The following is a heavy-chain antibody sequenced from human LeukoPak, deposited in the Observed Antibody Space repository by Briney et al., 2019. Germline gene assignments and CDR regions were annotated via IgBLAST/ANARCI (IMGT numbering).Heavy chain of an antibody. V-gene: IGHV5-51*01. CDR3: ARSSGSWGVTHFDY. J-gene: IGHJ4*02. CDR2: IYPGDSDT. Sequence: GESLKISCKGSAYSFTTYWIGWVRQMPGKGLEWMGIIYPGDSDTRYSPSFQGRVTISADESISTAYLQWSSLKASDTAMYYCARSSGSWGVTHFDYWGQGTLVTVSS. D-gene: IGHD3-10*01. CDR1: AYSFTTYW.